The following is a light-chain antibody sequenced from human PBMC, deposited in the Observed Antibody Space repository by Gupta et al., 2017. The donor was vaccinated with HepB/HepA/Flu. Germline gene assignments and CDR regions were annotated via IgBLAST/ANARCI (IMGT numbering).Light chain of an antibody. CDR1: NIGTES. CDR2: YHT. CDR3: QVWDDISGHVV. J-gene: IGLJ2*01. V-gene: IGLV3-21*04. Sequence: SFVLTQPPSVSVAPGKPASITCVGNNIGTESVHWYQQKAGQAPVLVIYYHTDRPSGIPERFSGSNSGNTATLTISRVEAGDEADYYCQVWDDISGHVVFGGGTKLAVL.